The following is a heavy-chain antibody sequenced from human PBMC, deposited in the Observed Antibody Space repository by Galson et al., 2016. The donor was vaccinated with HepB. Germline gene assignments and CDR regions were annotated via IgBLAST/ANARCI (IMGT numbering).Heavy chain of an antibody. CDR1: GYSFATYW. CDR2: IYPGDSDT. D-gene: IGHD7-27*01. V-gene: IGHV5-51*01. Sequence: SGAEVKQPGESLKMSCKGSGYSFATYWIGWVRQLPGKGLEWMGIIYPGDSDTRYSPSFQGQVTISADKSISTAYLQWSSLQASDTAMYHCARLGTGGSYWYFDLWGRGTLVTVSS. J-gene: IGHJ2*01. CDR3: ARLGTGGSYWYFDL.